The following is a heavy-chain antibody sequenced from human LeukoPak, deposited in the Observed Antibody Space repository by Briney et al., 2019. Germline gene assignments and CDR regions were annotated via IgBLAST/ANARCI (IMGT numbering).Heavy chain of an antibody. CDR2: IKSKTDGGTT. J-gene: IGHJ4*02. CDR3: TTDLSGSYFFDFDY. CDR1: GFTFRNAW. Sequence: EAGGSLRLSCAASGFTFRNAWMSWVRQAPGKGLEWVGRIKSKTDGGTTDYAAPVKGRFTISRDDSKNTLYLQMNSLKTEDTAVYYCTTDLSGSYFFDFDYWGQGTLVTVSS. D-gene: IGHD1-26*01. V-gene: IGHV3-15*01.